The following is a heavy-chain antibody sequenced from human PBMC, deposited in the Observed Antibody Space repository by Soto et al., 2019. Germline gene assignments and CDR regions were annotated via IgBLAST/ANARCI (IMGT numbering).Heavy chain of an antibody. CDR2: IHYSGSI. Sequence: QVQLQQSGPGLVKPSQTLSLTCTVSGGSISYEYYQWTWIRQSPRKGLEWIGYIHYSGSIIYNPSFKSRVTISVDTSKNQFSLQLSSVTAADTAVYFCAREDDGGDRDYYGLDVWGQGTTVTVSS. V-gene: IGHV4-30-4*08. CDR1: GGSISYEYYQ. D-gene: IGHD2-21*02. CDR3: AREDDGGDRDYYGLDV. J-gene: IGHJ6*02.